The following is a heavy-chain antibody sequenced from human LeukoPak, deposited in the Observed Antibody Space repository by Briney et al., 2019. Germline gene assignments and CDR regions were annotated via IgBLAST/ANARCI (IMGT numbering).Heavy chain of an antibody. D-gene: IGHD6-19*01. CDR1: GFTFSSYS. V-gene: IGHV3-21*04. J-gene: IGHJ4*02. Sequence: GGSLRLSCAAPGFTFSSYSMNWVRQAPGKGLEWVSSISSSSSYIYYADSVKGRFTISRDNAKNSLYLQMNRLRTEDTALYYCAKGGGSSGWTWHYFDYWGQGTLVTVSS. CDR3: AKGGGSSGWTWHYFDY. CDR2: ISSSSSYI.